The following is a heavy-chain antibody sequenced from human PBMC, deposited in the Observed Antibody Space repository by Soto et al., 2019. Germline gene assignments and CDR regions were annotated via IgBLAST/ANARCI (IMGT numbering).Heavy chain of an antibody. CDR3: ARRPGYGNAFDI. J-gene: IGHJ3*02. D-gene: IGHD5-18*01. CDR1: GGSFSGYY. CDR2: IYHSGST. V-gene: IGHV4-34*01. Sequence: SETLSLTCAVYGGSFSGYYWSWIRQPPGKGLEWIGEIYHSGSTNYNPSLKSRVTISVDTSKNQFSLRLSSVTAADTAMYYCARRPGYGNAFDIWGQGTMVTVSS.